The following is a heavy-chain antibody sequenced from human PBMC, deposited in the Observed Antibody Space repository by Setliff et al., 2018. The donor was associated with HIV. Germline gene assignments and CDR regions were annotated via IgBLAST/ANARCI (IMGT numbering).Heavy chain of an antibody. CDR1: GGSIDNNKYY. J-gene: IGHJ4*02. V-gene: IGHV4-39*01. D-gene: IGHD5-12*01. Sequence: SETLSLTCSVSGGSIDNNKYYWTWIRQPPGKGLEWTGSIYHTGRTYYNRSLESRLTISIDTSKNQFSLKLTSVTAADTGLYYCVFGLRFSPFDNWGQGTLVTVSS. CDR3: VFGLRFSPFDN. CDR2: IYHTGRT.